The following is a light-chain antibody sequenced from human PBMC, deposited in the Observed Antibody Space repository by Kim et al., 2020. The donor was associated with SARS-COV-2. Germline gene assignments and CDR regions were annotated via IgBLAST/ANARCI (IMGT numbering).Light chain of an antibody. V-gene: IGLV2-11*01. CDR2: DVS. J-gene: IGLJ2*01. Sequence: GHPDTVSSPRPRGDVGGYHYVSSYQHHPGKAPKLMIYDVSRRPSGVPDRFSGSKSGNTASLTISGLQAEDEADYYCCSYAGSYTEVFGGGTQLTVL. CDR1: RGDVGGYHY. CDR3: CSYAGSYTEV.